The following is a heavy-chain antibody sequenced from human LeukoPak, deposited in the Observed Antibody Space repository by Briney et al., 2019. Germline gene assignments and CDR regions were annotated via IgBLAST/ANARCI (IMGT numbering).Heavy chain of an antibody. CDR1: GGSFSGYY. Sequence: SETLSLTCAVYGGSFSGYYWSWIRQPPGKGLEWIGEINHSGSSNYNPSLKSRVTISVDTSKKQFSLKLSSVTAADAAVYYCARGGGEGYVVWGQGPLVTVSS. V-gene: IGHV4-34*01. J-gene: IGHJ4*02. CDR2: INHSGSS. D-gene: IGHD3-10*01. CDR3: ARGGGEGYVV.